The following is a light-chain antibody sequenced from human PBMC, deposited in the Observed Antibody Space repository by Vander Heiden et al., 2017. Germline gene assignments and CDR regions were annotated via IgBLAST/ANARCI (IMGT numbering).Light chain of an antibody. CDR3: SSYTSSSTV. J-gene: IGLJ1*01. CDR2: EVS. V-gene: IGLV2-14*01. CDR1: SSDVCGYNY. Sequence: QSALTHPASLSGSPGQSLTIPGTGTSSDVCGYNYVSWYQQHPGKAPKLMIYEVSNRPSGVSNRFSGSKSGNTASLTISGLQAEDEADYYCSSYTSSSTVFGTGTKVTVL.